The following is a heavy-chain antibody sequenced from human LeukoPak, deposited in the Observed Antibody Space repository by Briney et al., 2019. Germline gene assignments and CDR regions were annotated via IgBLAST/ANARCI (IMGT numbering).Heavy chain of an antibody. Sequence: GGSLRLSCAASGFTFSNAWMSWVRQAPGKGLEWVSYISSSSSYTNYADSVKGRFTISRDNAKNSLYLQMNSLRAEDTAVYYCARVVSAAGNLFDYWGQGTLVTVSS. CDR1: GFTFSNAW. CDR2: ISSSSSYT. D-gene: IGHD6-13*01. V-gene: IGHV3-11*05. CDR3: ARVVSAAGNLFDY. J-gene: IGHJ4*02.